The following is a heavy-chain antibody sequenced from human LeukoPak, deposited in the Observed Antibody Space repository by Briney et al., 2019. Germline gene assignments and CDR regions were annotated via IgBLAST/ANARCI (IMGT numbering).Heavy chain of an antibody. V-gene: IGHV3-21*01. CDR1: GFTFSSYI. CDR3: AELGITMIGGV. J-gene: IGHJ6*04. CDR2: ISSGSSYI. Sequence: GGSLRLSCAASGFTFSSYIMNWVRQAPGKGLEWVSSISSGSSYIYYADSVKGRFTISRDNAKNSLYLQMNSLRAEDTAVYYCAELGITMIGGVWGKGTTVTISS. D-gene: IGHD3-10*02.